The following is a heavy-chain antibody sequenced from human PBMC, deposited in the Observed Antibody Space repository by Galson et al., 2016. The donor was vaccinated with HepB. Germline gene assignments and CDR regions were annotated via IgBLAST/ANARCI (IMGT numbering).Heavy chain of an antibody. J-gene: IGHJ4*02. Sequence: SVKLSCKASGFTFSNYLFHWVRQAPGQGLEWVAWIDHGDGDKHYVGTIQTRITITRDTSASTAYMELSGLTSEDTCLYFCAKADAGTRYDVLWGQGTMVTVSS. D-gene: IGHD1-14*01. CDR3: AKADAGTRYDVL. CDR1: GFTFSNYL. V-gene: IGHV1-3*01. CDR2: IDHGDGDK.